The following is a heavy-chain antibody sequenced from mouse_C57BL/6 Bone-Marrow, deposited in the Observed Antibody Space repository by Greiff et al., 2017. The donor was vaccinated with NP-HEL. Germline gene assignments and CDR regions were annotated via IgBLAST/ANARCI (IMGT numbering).Heavy chain of an antibody. D-gene: IGHD2-4*01. CDR2: IYPGSGST. CDR3: ARRDYDYDEDY. CDR1: GYTFTSYW. Sequence: VKLQQPGAELVKPGASVKMSCKASGYTFTSYWITWVKQRPGQGLEWIGDIYPGSGSTNYNEKFKSKATLTVDTSSSTAYMQLSSLTSEDSAVYYCARRDYDYDEDYWGQGTTLTVSS. J-gene: IGHJ2*01. V-gene: IGHV1-55*01.